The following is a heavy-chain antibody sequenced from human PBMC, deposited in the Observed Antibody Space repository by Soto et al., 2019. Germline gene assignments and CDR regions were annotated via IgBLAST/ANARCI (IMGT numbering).Heavy chain of an antibody. Sequence: SETLSLTCAVYGGSFSGYYWSWIRQPPGKGLEWIGEINHSGSTNYNPSLKSRVTISVDTSKNQFSLKLSSVTAADTAVYYCARGQYSSSDYWGQGTLVTVSS. J-gene: IGHJ4*02. CDR3: ARGQYSSSDY. D-gene: IGHD6-6*01. CDR1: GGSFSGYY. V-gene: IGHV4-34*01. CDR2: INHSGST.